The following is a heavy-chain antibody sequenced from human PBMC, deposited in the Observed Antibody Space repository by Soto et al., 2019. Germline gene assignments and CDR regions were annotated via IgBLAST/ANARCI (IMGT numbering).Heavy chain of an antibody. D-gene: IGHD1-7*01. J-gene: IGHJ4*02. CDR3: ARSSGYNWNSGRFDY. Sequence: QVQLVQPGAEVKKPGSSVKVSCKASGGTFSSYAISWVRQAPGQGLERMGGIIPIFGTANYAQKFQGRVTITADEPTSTAYMELSSLRSEDSAVYYCARSSGYNWNSGRFDYWGQGTLVTVSS. V-gene: IGHV1-69*01. CDR2: IIPIFGTA. CDR1: GGTFSSYA.